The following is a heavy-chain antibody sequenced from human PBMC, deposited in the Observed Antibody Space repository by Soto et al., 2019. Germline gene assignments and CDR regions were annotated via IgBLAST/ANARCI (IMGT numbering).Heavy chain of an antibody. Sequence: EVQLEEAGGGLVQPGGSLRLSCAASGFTFRSYWMHWVRQGPGKGLEWVSRIDGQGRSTTYADSVKGRFTISRDNAKNTLYLQMNSLRAEDTAVYYCAREPTEDYGDDNWFDPWGQGTLVTVSS. CDR2: IDGQGRST. J-gene: IGHJ5*02. CDR3: AREPTEDYGDDNWFDP. CDR1: GFTFRSYW. D-gene: IGHD4-17*01. V-gene: IGHV3-74*01.